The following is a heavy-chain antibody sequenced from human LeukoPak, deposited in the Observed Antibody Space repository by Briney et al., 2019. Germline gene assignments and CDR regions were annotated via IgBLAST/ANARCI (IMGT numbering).Heavy chain of an antibody. CDR2: IYYSGRA. CDR1: GDSISSGDYY. J-gene: IGHJ5*02. D-gene: IGHD1-26*01. Sequence: PSETLSLTCTVSGDSISSGDYYWSWIRQPPGKGLEWIGYIYYSGRAYYNPSLESRVSISLDTSNNQFSLLLNSVTAPDTAIYYCARTGVPGGPATGNWFDPWSQGTLVTVS. CDR3: ARTGVPGGPATGNWFDP. V-gene: IGHV4-30-4*01.